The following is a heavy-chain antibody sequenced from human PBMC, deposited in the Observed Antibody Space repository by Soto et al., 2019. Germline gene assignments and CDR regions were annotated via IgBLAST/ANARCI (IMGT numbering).Heavy chain of an antibody. CDR1: GFTFSNYA. V-gene: IGHV3-23*01. J-gene: IGHJ4*02. Sequence: EVQLLESGGGLVQPGGSLRLSCAASGFTFSNYAMNWVRQAPGKGMEWVSAISNSFSDGNTHYADSVKGRFTISRDNDKNTVFLEMNSLRAEDTAVYYCAKVFSPEGGNYFDHWGQGTLVTVSS. CDR3: AKVFSPEGGNYFDH. CDR2: ISNSFSDGNT.